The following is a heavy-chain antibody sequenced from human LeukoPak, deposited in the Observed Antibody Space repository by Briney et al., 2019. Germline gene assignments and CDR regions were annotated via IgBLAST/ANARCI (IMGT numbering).Heavy chain of an antibody. CDR1: GGSFSGYY. D-gene: IGHD3-10*01. CDR2: IYTSGST. J-gene: IGHJ4*02. V-gene: IGHV4-59*10. Sequence: SETLSLTCAVYGGSFSGYYWTWIRQPAGKGLEWIGRIYTSGSTNYNPSLKSRVTISLDTSKNQFSLRLSSVTAADTAVYYCARGPGYYGSGSYPSVYWGQGTLVTVSS. CDR3: ARGPGYYGSGSYPSVY.